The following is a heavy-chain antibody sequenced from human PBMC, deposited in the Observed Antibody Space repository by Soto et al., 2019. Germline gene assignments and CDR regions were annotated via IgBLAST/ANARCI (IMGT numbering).Heavy chain of an antibody. CDR2: IVVGSGNT. CDR1: GFTFTSSA. V-gene: IGHV1-58*01. J-gene: IGHJ4*02. D-gene: IGHD6-6*01. Sequence: ASVKVSCKASGFTFTSSAVQWVRQARGQRLEWIGWIVVGSGNTNYAQKFQERVTITRDMSTSTAYMELSSLRSEDTAVYYCAENTTYSSSMGNYFDYWGQGTLVTVSS. CDR3: AENTTYSSSMGNYFDY.